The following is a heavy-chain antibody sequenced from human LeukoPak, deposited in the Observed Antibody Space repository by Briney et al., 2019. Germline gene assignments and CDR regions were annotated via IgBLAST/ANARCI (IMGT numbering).Heavy chain of an antibody. CDR3: ARDGASPNVNAFDI. CDR2: ISAYNGNT. D-gene: IGHD2-2*01. CDR1: GYSFTSYG. J-gene: IGHJ3*02. Sequence: ASVNVSCKASGYSFTSYGISWVRPAPGQGLEWMGWISAYNGNTNYAQKLQGRVTMTTDTSTSTAYMQLRSLRSDDTAVYYCARDGASPNVNAFDIWGQGTMVTVSS. V-gene: IGHV1-18*04.